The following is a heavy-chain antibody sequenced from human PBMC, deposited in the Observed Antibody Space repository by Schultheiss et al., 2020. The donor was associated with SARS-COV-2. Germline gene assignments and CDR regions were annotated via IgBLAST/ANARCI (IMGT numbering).Heavy chain of an antibody. CDR2: IKQDGSEK. J-gene: IGHJ5*02. Sequence: GESLKISCAASGFTFSSYWMSWVRQAPGKGLEWVANIKQDGSEKYYVDSVKGRFTISRDNAKNSLYLQMNSLRAEDTAVYYCARGSSLSRVIAARRAVWFDPWGQGTLVTVAS. D-gene: IGHD6-6*01. CDR3: ARGSSLSRVIAARRAVWFDP. CDR1: GFTFSSYW. V-gene: IGHV3-7*01.